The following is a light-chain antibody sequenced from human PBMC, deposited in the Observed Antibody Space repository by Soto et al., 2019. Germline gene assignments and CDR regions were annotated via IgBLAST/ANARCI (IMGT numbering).Light chain of an antibody. CDR2: NSS. J-gene: IGKJ1*01. CDR3: QQYRDLPQT. V-gene: IGKV3-20*01. CDR1: QSVRSNY. Sequence: ETVLTQSPGTLSLSPGERATLSCRASQSVRSNYLAWYQQKPGQAPRLLIYNSSTRATGIPDRFSGSGSGTDFTLTISRLEPADFALYYCQQYRDLPQTFGQGTKV.